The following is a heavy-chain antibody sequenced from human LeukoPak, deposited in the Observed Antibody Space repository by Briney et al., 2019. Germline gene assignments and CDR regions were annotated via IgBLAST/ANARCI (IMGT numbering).Heavy chain of an antibody. Sequence: TGGSLRLFCAASGFTFSSYWMSWVRQAPGKGLEWVANIKQDGSEKYYVDSVKGRFTISRDNAKNSLYLQMNSLRAEDTAVYYCARQPDYYGSGSYYNPIWFDPWGQGTLVTVSS. D-gene: IGHD3-10*01. CDR3: ARQPDYYGSGSYYNPIWFDP. V-gene: IGHV3-7*01. J-gene: IGHJ5*02. CDR1: GFTFSSYW. CDR2: IKQDGSEK.